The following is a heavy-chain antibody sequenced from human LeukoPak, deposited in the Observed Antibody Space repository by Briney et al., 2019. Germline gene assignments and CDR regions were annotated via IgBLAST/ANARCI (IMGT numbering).Heavy chain of an antibody. CDR3: ARKYGSGSYYSPYYYYGMDV. CDR2: IWYDGSNK. CDR1: GFTFSSYG. Sequence: GRSLRLSCAASGFTFSSYGMHWVRQAPGKGLEWVAVIWYDGSNKYYADSVKGRFTISRDNSKNTLYLQMNSLRAEDTAVYYCARKYGSGSYYSPYYYYGMDVWGKGTTVTVSS. J-gene: IGHJ6*04. D-gene: IGHD3-10*01. V-gene: IGHV3-33*01.